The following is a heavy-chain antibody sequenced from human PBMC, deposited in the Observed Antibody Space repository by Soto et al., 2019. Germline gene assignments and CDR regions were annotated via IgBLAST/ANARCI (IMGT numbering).Heavy chain of an antibody. V-gene: IGHV4-4*07. CDR3: AREGSYGAYNFAHGIQLWSFDF. CDR2: IFSSGST. Sequence: AETLSFTGTVSVGSIKTFDLSWVRQPAGKGLDLIARIFSSGSTSFNPSLESRVAMSVDTSKNHFSLNLSSVTAADMAVYYCAREGSYGAYNFAHGIQLWSFDFWGQGAMVTVSS. J-gene: IGHJ4*02. CDR1: VGSIKTFD. D-gene: IGHD5-18*01.